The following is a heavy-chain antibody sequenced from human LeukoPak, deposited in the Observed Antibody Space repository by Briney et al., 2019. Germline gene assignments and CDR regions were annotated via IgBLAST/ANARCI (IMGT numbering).Heavy chain of an antibody. CDR3: TRVGYIDEGIDY. J-gene: IGHJ4*02. V-gene: IGHV3-7*04. CDR2: IKQDGSKE. CDR1: GFPFSSYW. Sequence: GGSLRLSCVASGFPFSSYWMTWVRQAPGKGLEWVANIKQDGSKESYVDSVKGRFTISRDNAKNSLYLQMNSLRAEDTAIYYCTRVGYIDEGIDYWGQGTLVTVSS. D-gene: IGHD5-24*01.